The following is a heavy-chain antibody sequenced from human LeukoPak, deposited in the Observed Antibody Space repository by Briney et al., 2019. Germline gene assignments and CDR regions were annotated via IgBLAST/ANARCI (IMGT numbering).Heavy chain of an antibody. V-gene: IGHV3-7*01. CDR3: AELGITMIGGV. CDR1: GFTFTTYW. J-gene: IGHJ6*04. Sequence: PGGSLRLSCAASGFTFTTYWMSWVRQAPGKGLEWVANIKQDGSEKYYVDSVKGRFTISRDNAKNSLYLQMNSLRAEDTAIYYCAELGITMIGGVWGKGTTVTISS. D-gene: IGHD3-10*02. CDR2: IKQDGSEK.